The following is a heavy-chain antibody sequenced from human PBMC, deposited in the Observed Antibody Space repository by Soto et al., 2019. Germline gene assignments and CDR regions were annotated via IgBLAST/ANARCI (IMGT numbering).Heavy chain of an antibody. J-gene: IGHJ6*03. Sequence: SETLSLTCKVSRGSFSSHYCSWTRQPPGEGMEWIGYVFYTGSTNYNPSLRSRVLISVDTSKNQFSLKLRSVTAADTAVYYCARQDGYYYYMEVWGKGTTVTVSS. CDR3: ARQDGYYYYMEV. V-gene: IGHV4-59*08. CDR1: RGSFSSHY. CDR2: VFYTGST.